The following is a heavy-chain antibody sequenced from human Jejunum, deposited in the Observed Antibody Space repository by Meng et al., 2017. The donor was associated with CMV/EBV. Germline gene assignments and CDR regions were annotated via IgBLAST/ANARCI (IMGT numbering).Heavy chain of an antibody. V-gene: IGHV4-39*01. D-gene: IGHD5-24*01. CDR1: SFSTYT. Sequence: SFSTYTMIWVRQPPGKGLEWIATTDYVGTTDYNPSLRSRVTIPVDTSKNQFSLKLTSVTAADTGVYYCTRRQKATSLREFWGQGALVTVSS. CDR3: TRRQKATSLREF. J-gene: IGHJ1*01. CDR2: TDYVGTT.